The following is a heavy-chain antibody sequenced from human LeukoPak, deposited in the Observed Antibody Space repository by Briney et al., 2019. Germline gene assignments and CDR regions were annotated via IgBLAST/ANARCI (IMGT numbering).Heavy chain of an antibody. J-gene: IGHJ1*01. CDR1: GLIFSSYS. CDR3: AGYLQH. CDR2: ISSSSSTI. V-gene: IGHV3-48*02. Sequence: GGSLRLSCAASGLIFSSYSMNWVRQAPGKGLEWVSYISSSSSTIYYADSVKGRFTISRDNAKNSLFLQMSSLRDEDTAVYYCAGYLQHWGQGTLVTVSS.